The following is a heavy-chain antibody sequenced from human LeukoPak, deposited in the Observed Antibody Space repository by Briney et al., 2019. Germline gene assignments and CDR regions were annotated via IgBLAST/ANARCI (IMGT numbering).Heavy chain of an antibody. D-gene: IGHD2-2*02. Sequence: EASVKVSCKASGYTFTGYGISWVRQAPGQGLEWMGWISAYNGNTNYAQKLQGRVTMTTDTSTSTAYMELSSLRSDDTAVYYCARGCSSTTCYTSGFDYWGQGTLVTVSS. V-gene: IGHV1-18*01. J-gene: IGHJ4*02. CDR2: ISAYNGNT. CDR3: ARGCSSTTCYTSGFDY. CDR1: GYTFTGYG.